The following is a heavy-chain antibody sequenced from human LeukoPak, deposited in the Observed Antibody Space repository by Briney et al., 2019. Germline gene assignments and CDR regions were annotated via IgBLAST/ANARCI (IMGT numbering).Heavy chain of an antibody. J-gene: IGHJ5*02. V-gene: IGHV3-74*01. Sequence: GGSLTLSCAASGFTFSSYWMHWVRQAPGKGLVWVSRINCGGSNTSYADSVKGRFTISRENAKNTLYLQMNSLSAEDTAVYYCAREKSRYSSSWSSGVWFDPWRQATLVTVCS. CDR1: GFTFSSYW. CDR2: INCGGSNT. D-gene: IGHD6-13*01. CDR3: AREKSRYSSSWSSGVWFDP.